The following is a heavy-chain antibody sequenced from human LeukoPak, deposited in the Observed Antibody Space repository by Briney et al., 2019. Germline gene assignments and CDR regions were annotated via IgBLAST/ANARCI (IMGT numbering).Heavy chain of an antibody. V-gene: IGHV4-61*02. CDR2: IYTSGST. J-gene: IGHJ3*02. CDR3: ARSYYYDSSGYYFSAFDI. Sequence: SSETLSLTCTVSGGSISSGSYYWSWIRQPAGKGLEWIGRIYTSGSTNYNPSLKSRVTISVDTSKNQFSLKLSSVTAADTAVYYCARSYYYDSSGYYFSAFDIWRQGTMVTVSS. D-gene: IGHD3-22*01. CDR1: GGSISSGSYY.